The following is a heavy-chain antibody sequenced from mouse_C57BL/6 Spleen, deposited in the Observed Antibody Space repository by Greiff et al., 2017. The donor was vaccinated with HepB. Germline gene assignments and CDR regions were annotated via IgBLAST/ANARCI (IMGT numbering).Heavy chain of an antibody. J-gene: IGHJ4*01. D-gene: IGHD2-1*01. V-gene: IGHV2-2*01. Sequence: VKLVESGPGLVQPSQSLSITCTVSGFSLTSYGVHWVRQSPGKGLEWLGVIWSGGSTDYNAAFISRLSISNDNSKSQVFFKMNSLQADDTAIYYCARIGDYGNSYYAMDYWGQGTSVTVSS. CDR3: ARIGDYGNSYYAMDY. CDR1: GFSLTSYG. CDR2: IWSGGST.